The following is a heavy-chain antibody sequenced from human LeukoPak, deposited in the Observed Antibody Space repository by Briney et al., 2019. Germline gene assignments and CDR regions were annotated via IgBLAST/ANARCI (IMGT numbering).Heavy chain of an antibody. CDR1: GGSISSYY. J-gene: IGHJ4*02. Sequence: SETLSLTCTVSGGSISSYYWSWIRQPAGEELEWIGRIYTSGSTNYNPSLKSRVTMSVDTSKNQFSLKLSSVTAADTAVYYCARDGTDYDYVWGSYPNLEGSYYFDYWGQGTLVTVSS. CDR3: ARDGTDYDYVWGSYPNLEGSYYFDY. CDR2: IYTSGST. D-gene: IGHD3-16*02. V-gene: IGHV4-4*07.